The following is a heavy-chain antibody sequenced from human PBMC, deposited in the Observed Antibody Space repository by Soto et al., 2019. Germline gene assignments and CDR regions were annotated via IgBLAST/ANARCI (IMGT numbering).Heavy chain of an antibody. V-gene: IGHV5-51*01. J-gene: IGHJ6*02. CDR2: IYPGDSDT. D-gene: IGHD3-10*01. CDR1: GCRFTSYW. Sequence: GESRKISCKGSGCRFTSYWIGWVRQMPGKGLEWMGIIYPGDSDTRYSPSFQGQVTISADKSISTAYLQWSSLKASDTAMYYYAGGGVRGVITRTRDYYGMDVWGQGTTVTVSS. CDR3: AGGGVRGVITRTRDYYGMDV.